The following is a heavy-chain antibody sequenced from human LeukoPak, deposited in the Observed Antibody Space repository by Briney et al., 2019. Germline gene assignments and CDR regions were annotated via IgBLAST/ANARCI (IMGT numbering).Heavy chain of an antibody. D-gene: IGHD1-26*01. J-gene: IGHJ4*02. CDR1: GFTFSSYS. CDR2: ISSSSSYI. CDR3: ARDLKGGSYGVALGY. V-gene: IGHV3-21*01. Sequence: GGSLRLSCAASGFTFSSYSMNWVRQAPGKGLEWVSPISSSSSYIYYADSVKGRFTISRDNAKNSLYLQMNSLRAEDTAVYYCARDLKGGSYGVALGYWGQGTLVTVSS.